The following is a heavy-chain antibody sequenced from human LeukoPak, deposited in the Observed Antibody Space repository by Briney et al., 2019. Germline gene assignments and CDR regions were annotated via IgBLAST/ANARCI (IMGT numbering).Heavy chain of an antibody. CDR1: GGSFSGYY. J-gene: IGHJ6*03. CDR2: INHSGST. Sequence: SETLSLTCAVYGGSFSGYYWSWIRQPPGKGLEWIGEINHSGSTNYNPSLKSRVTISVDTSKNQFSLKLSSVTAADTAVYYCARRVEYYDSSGYLYYYYMDVWGNGTTVTVSS. D-gene: IGHD3-22*01. CDR3: ARRVEYYDSSGYLYYYYMDV. V-gene: IGHV4-34*01.